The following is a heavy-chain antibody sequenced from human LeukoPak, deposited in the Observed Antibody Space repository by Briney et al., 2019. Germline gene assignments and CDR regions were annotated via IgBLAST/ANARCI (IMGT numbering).Heavy chain of an antibody. D-gene: IGHD2-2*01. CDR1: GGSFSGYY. J-gene: IGHJ4*02. V-gene: IGHV4-34*01. CDR2: INHSGST. Sequence: SETLSLTCAVYGGSFSGYYWSWIRQPPGKGLEWIGEINHSGSTNYNPSLKSRVTISVDTSKNQFSLKLSSVTAADTAVYYCARSRSYYCSSTSCYGYLDYWGQGTLVTVSS. CDR3: ARSRSYYCSSTSCYGYLDY.